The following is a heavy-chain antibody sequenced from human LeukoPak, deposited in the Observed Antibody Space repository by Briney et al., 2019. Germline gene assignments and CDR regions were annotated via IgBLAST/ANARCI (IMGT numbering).Heavy chain of an antibody. Sequence: GGSLRLSCAASGFTFSRYSANWVRQAPGKGLEWVSCITGSSDYIFYADSVRGRFTISRDNAKNSLFLQMNSLRAEDTAVYYCARDRRWLQFKYYYYYGMDVWGQGTTVTVSS. J-gene: IGHJ6*02. CDR3: ARDRRWLQFKYYYYYGMDV. CDR2: ITGSSDYI. D-gene: IGHD5-24*01. V-gene: IGHV3-21*01. CDR1: GFTFSRYS.